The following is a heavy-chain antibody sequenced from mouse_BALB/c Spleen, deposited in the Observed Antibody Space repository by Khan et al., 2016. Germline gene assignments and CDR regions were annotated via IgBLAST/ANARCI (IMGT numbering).Heavy chain of an antibody. CDR3: TTGFAY. Sequence: EVQLVESGGGLVQPGGSMKLSCVASGFTFSNYWMNWVRQSPEKGLEWVAEIRLKSNNYATHYAESVNGRLTISRDDSKSSVYLQMNNLRAEDTRIYYYTTGFAYWGQGTLVTVSA. J-gene: IGHJ3*01. V-gene: IGHV6-6*02. CDR2: IRLKSNNYAT. CDR1: GFTFSNYW.